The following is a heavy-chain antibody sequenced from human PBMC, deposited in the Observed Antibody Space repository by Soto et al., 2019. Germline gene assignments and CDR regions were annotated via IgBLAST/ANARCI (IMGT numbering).Heavy chain of an antibody. D-gene: IGHD2-2*02. CDR3: ASSYCISTSCYIYYGMDV. CDR1: GYTFTSYA. Sequence: QVPLVQSGAEEKKPGASVKVSCKASGYTFTSYAMHWVRQAPGQRLEWMGWINAGNGNTKYSQKFQGRVTITRDTSASTAYMELSSLRSEDTAVYYCASSYCISTSCYIYYGMDVWGQGTTVTVSS. CDR2: INAGNGNT. J-gene: IGHJ6*02. V-gene: IGHV1-3*05.